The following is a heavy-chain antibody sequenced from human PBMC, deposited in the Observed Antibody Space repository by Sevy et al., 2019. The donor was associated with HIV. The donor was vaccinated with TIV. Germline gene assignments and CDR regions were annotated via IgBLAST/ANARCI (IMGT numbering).Heavy chain of an antibody. J-gene: IGHJ4*02. CDR1: GYNFTSYY. Sequence: ASVKVSCKAAGYNFTSYYIHWVRQAPGQGLEWMGIITPGGDTTTYSQKFQGRVTMTSDTSTSTVYMELSSLRYDDTAGYYCTRVRSFGFEYWGQGTLVTVSS. CDR3: TRVRSFGFEY. V-gene: IGHV1-46*01. D-gene: IGHD3-16*01. CDR2: ITPGGDTT.